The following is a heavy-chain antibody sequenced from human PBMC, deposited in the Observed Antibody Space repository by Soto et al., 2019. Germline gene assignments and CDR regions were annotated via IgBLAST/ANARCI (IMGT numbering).Heavy chain of an antibody. J-gene: IGHJ5*02. CDR2: ITPLYGTK. D-gene: IGHD3-16*01. V-gene: IGHV1-69*12. CDR1: GGTFSSYS. CDR3: ARGGTLKPFDP. Sequence: QVQLVQSGPEVKEPGSSVKVSCKTSGGTFSSYSLNWVRQAPGQGLEWMGVITPLYGTKNYAQRFRGRVTFAADEFTSTVFMELTRATSDDTAVYFCARGGTLKPFDPWGQGTLVTVSS.